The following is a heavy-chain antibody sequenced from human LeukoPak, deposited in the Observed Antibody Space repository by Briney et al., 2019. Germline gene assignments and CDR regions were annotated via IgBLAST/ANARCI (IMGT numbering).Heavy chain of an antibody. CDR2: ISYDGSNK. CDR1: GFTFSSYA. CDR3: AREIVVALVYYYYGMDV. V-gene: IGHV3-30-3*01. D-gene: IGHD3-22*01. J-gene: IGHJ6*02. Sequence: GGSLRLSCAAPGFTFSSYAMHWVRQAPGKGLEWVAVISYDGSNKYYADSVKGRFTISRDNSKNTLYLQMNSLRAEDTAVYYCAREIVVALVYYYYGMDVWGQGTTVTVSS.